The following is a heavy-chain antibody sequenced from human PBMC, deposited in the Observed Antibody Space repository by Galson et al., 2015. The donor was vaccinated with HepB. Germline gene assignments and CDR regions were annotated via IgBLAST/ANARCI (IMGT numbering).Heavy chain of an antibody. CDR3: ARGPGRIELLWFRELPMDV. CDR1: GYTFTGYY. CDR2: INPNSGGT. Sequence: SVKVSCKASGYTFTGYYMHWVRQAPGQGLEWMGRINPNSGGTNYAQKFQGRVTMTRDTSISTAYMELSRLRSDDTAVYYCARGPGRIELLWFRELPMDVWGKGTTVTVSS. V-gene: IGHV1-2*06. J-gene: IGHJ6*04. D-gene: IGHD3-10*01.